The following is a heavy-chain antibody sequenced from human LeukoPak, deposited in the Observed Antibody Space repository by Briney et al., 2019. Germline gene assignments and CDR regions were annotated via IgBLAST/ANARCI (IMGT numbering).Heavy chain of an antibody. V-gene: IGHV3-48*01. CDR1: GFTFSSYS. CDR2: ISSSTSTT. CDR3: AREYSSSSGRAFDI. D-gene: IGHD6-6*01. Sequence: PGGSLRLSCGASGFTFSSYSMNWVRQAPGKGLEWVSYISSSTSTTYYADCVKGRFTISRDNAKTSLYLQMNSLRAEDTAVYYCAREYSSSSGRAFDIWGQGTLVTVSS. J-gene: IGHJ3*02.